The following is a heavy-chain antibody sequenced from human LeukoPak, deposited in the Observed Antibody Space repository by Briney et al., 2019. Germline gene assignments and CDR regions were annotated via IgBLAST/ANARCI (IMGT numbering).Heavy chain of an antibody. V-gene: IGHV4-34*01. J-gene: IGHJ5*02. CDR1: GGSFSGYY. CDR3: ARMFRSSWYINWFDP. D-gene: IGHD6-13*01. CDR2: INHSGST. Sequence: SETLSLTCAVYGGSFSGYYWNWIRQPPGKGLEWIGEINHSGSTNYNPSLKSRVTISVDTSKNQFSLKLNFVTAADTAMYYCARMFRSSWYINWFDPWGQGTLVTVSS.